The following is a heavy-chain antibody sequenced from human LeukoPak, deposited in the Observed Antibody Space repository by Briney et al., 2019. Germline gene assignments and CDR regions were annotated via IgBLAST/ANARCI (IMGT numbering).Heavy chain of an antibody. CDR3: ARGRGCSSMSCYPDY. J-gene: IGHJ4*02. Sequence: PGGSLRLSCVASGFTFSNYEMNWVRQAPGKGLEWVSNIRSSGTTMHYADSVKGRFTISRDNAKNSLYLRMNSLRAEDTAVYYCARGRGCSSMSCYPDYWGQGTLVTVSS. V-gene: IGHV3-48*03. D-gene: IGHD2-2*01. CDR1: GFTFSNYE. CDR2: IRSSGTTM.